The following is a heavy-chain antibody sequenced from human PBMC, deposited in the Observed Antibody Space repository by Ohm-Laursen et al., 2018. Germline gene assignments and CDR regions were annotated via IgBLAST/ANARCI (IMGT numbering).Heavy chain of an antibody. V-gene: IGHV3-48*03. J-gene: IGHJ4*02. D-gene: IGHD5-12*01. Sequence: GSLRLSCAASGFTFSSYEVNWVRQAPGKGLEWVSYISSSDSTIYYADSVKGRFTISRDNAKNSLYLQMNSLRAEDTAVYYCARVRGYDLDYWGQGTLVTVSS. CDR1: GFTFSSYE. CDR3: ARVRGYDLDY. CDR2: ISSSDSTI.